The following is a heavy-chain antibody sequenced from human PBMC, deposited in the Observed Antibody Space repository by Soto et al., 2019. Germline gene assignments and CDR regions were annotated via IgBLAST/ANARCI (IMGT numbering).Heavy chain of an antibody. CDR2: ISAYNGNT. D-gene: IGHD1-26*01. Sequence: GASVKVSCKASGYTFTSYGISWVRQAPGQGLEWMGWISAYNGNTNYAQKLQGRVTMTTDTSTSTAYMELRSLRSDDTAVYYCARDKWELSNTYYFDYWGQGTLVTVSS. J-gene: IGHJ4*02. CDR1: GYTFTSYG. CDR3: ARDKWELSNTYYFDY. V-gene: IGHV1-18*01.